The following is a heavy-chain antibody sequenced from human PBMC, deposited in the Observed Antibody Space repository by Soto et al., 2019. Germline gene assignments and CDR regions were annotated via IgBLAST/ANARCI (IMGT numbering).Heavy chain of an antibody. J-gene: IGHJ6*02. CDR1: DCSIGICYYY. Sequence: LYLTLSFSDCSIGICYYYWSWIRQPPGKGLEWIGNIYYSGNTYYNPSLKSRLIISIGTSKNQFSLKVGSVTAADTAGDDCASSSLYGMDVWGQGNTVT. CDR2: IYYSGNT. V-gene: IGHV4-30-4*01. CDR3: ASSSLYGMDV.